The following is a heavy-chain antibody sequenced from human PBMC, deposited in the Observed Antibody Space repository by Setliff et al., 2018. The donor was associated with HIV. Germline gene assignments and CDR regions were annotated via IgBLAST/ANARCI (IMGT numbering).Heavy chain of an antibody. Sequence: SVKVSCKASGGTFSSYAISWVRQAPGQGLEWMGGIIPIFGTANYAQKFQGRVTITTDESTSTAYMELSSLRSEDTAVYYCARVPHPDSSFSAPFDYWGQGTLVTVS. CDR3: ARVPHPDSSFSAPFDY. V-gene: IGHV1-69*05. CDR2: IIPIFGTA. CDR1: GGTFSSYA. D-gene: IGHD6-6*01. J-gene: IGHJ4*02.